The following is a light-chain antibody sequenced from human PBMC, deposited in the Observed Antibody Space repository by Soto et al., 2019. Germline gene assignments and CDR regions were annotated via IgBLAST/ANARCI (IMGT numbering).Light chain of an antibody. CDR2: QVN. Sequence: QSALTQPPSASGSPGQSVTISCTGTSSDVGNYNYVSWHQQHPGKAPRLMIYQVNKRPSGVPDRFSGSKSGNTASLTVSGLQAEDEADYYCTSYSGVNQVLFGGGTKVTVL. V-gene: IGLV2-8*01. CDR3: TSYSGVNQVL. J-gene: IGLJ3*02. CDR1: SSDVGNYNY.